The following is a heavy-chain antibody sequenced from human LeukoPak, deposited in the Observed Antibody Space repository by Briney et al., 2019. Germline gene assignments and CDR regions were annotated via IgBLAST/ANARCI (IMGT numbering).Heavy chain of an antibody. V-gene: IGHV3-11*01. CDR2: MSNNGSSA. CDR3: ARQKRAFDY. Sequence: GGSLRLSCAASGFNFSDYYMTWIRQAPGKGLEWLSYMSNNGSSAYYRDSAKGRFTVSRDNARNALYLEMNSLTVEDTAVYYCARQKRAFDYWGRGTLVTVST. CDR1: GFNFSDYY. J-gene: IGHJ4*02.